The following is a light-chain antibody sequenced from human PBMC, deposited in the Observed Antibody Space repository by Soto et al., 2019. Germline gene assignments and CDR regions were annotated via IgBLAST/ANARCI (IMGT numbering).Light chain of an antibody. J-gene: IGLJ7*01. CDR1: SSGAGNYNF. CDR3: CSYAGSSTSGV. Sequence: QSALTQPAAVSGSPGQSITISCTGTSSGAGNYNFVSWYQQHPGKAPKVIIYEDSTRPSGVSNRIYGSKSGNTASLTISGLQAEDEADYYCCSYAGSSTSGVFGGGTQLTVL. V-gene: IGLV2-23*01. CDR2: EDS.